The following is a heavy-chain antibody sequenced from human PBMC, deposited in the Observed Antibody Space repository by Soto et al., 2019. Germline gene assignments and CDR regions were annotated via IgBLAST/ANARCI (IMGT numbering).Heavy chain of an antibody. Sequence: QVQLVQSGAEVKKPGSSVKVSCKASVGTFSSYAISWVRQAPGQGLEWMGGIIPIFGTANYAQKFQGRVTITADESTSTAYMELSRLRSEDTAVYYCAREGMGYSGSGMDVWGQGSTVTVSS. CDR2: IIPIFGTA. J-gene: IGHJ6*02. CDR1: VGTFSSYA. D-gene: IGHD6-13*01. CDR3: AREGMGYSGSGMDV. V-gene: IGHV1-69*12.